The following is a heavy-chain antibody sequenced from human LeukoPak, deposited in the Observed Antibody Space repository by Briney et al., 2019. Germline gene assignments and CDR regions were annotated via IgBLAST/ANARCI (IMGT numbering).Heavy chain of an antibody. CDR2: IYYSGST. J-gene: IGHJ6*02. Sequence: SETLSLTCTVSGGSISSSSYYWGWIRQPPGKGLEWIGSIYYSGSTYYNPSLKSRVTISVDTSKNQFSLKLSSVTAADTAMYYCARHRWEGWYYDRAPARMDVWGQGTTVTVSS. D-gene: IGHD3-22*01. V-gene: IGHV4-39*07. CDR1: GGSISSSSYY. CDR3: ARHRWEGWYYDRAPARMDV.